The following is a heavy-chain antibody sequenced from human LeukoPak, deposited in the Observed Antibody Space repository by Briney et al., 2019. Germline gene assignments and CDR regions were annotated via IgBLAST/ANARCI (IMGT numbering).Heavy chain of an antibody. J-gene: IGHJ3*02. Sequence: PSETLSLTCTVSGGSISSGGYYWSWIRQPPGKGLEWIGYIYHSGSTYYNPSLKSRVTISVDRSKNQFSLKLSSVTAADTAVYYCARDPPKAGATRGGDAFDIWGQGTMVTVSS. CDR3: ARDPPKAGATRGGDAFDI. V-gene: IGHV4-30-2*01. CDR1: GGSISSGGYY. D-gene: IGHD1-26*01. CDR2: IYHSGST.